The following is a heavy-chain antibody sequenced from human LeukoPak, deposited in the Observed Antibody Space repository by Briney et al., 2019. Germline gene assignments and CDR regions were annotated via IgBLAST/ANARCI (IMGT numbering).Heavy chain of an antibody. CDR3: ARVWDWGSGNYFDY. Sequence: KPGGSLRLSCAASGFTFSSYSMNWVRQAPGKGLEWVSSISSSSSYIYYADSVKGRFTISRDNAKNSLYLQMNSLRAEDTALYYCARVWDWGSGNYFDYWGQGTLVTVSS. CDR2: ISSSSSYI. J-gene: IGHJ4*02. CDR1: GFTFSSYS. D-gene: IGHD7-27*01. V-gene: IGHV3-21*04.